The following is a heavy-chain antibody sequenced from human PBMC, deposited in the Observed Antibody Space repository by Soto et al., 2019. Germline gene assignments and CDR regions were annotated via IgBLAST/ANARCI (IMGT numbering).Heavy chain of an antibody. V-gene: IGHV3-30-3*01. CDR1: GFTFSSYA. D-gene: IGHD6-6*01. CDR2: IPYDGYNK. Sequence: VQLVESGGGVVQPGRSLRLSCAASGFTFSSYAMHWVRQAPGKGLEWVAVIPYDGYNKYYADSVKGRFSISRDNSKNTLYLQMNSLSTEDTAVYYCARGSVSIGAAINYWGQGTLVTVSS. J-gene: IGHJ4*02. CDR3: ARGSVSIGAAINY.